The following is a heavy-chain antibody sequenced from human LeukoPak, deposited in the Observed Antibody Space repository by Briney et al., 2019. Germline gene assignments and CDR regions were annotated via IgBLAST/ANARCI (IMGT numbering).Heavy chain of an antibody. D-gene: IGHD6-6*01. CDR3: TRGSSSQYFQH. J-gene: IGHJ1*01. CDR2: ISAYSGNI. V-gene: IGHV1-18*01. CDR1: GGTFSSYA. Sequence: ASVKVSCKASGGTFSSYAISWVRQAPGQGLEWMGWISAYSGNINYTQKVQGRVTMTTDTSTNTAYMELASLRPDDTAIYYCTRGSSSQYFQHWGQGTLVTVSS.